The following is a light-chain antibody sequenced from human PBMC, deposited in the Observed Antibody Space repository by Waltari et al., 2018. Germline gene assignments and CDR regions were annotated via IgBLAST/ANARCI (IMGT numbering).Light chain of an antibody. CDR1: SSNIGAGYD. CDR2: NSF. CDR3: QSYDNRLYGTRV. V-gene: IGLV1-40*01. J-gene: IGLJ3*02. Sequence: QSVLTQLPSVSGAPGHRVTISCTGSSSNIGAGYDVPWYQRLPGAAPKLLIYNSFNRPSGVPDRFSGSKSGMSASLAITGLQAEDEADYYCQSYDNRLYGTRVFGGGTKLTVL.